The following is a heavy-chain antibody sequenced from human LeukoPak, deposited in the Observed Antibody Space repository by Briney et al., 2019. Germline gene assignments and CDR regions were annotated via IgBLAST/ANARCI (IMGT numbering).Heavy chain of an antibody. CDR2: IYYSGST. Sequence: PSETLSLTCTVSGGSISSSSYCWSWIRQPPGKGLEWIGTIYYSGSTYYNPSLKSRVIISVDTSKNQFSLKLSSVTAADTAVYYCARWYSSGYDAFDIWGQGTMVTVSS. D-gene: IGHD6-19*01. J-gene: IGHJ3*02. CDR1: GGSISSSSYC. CDR3: ARWYSSGYDAFDI. V-gene: IGHV4-39*01.